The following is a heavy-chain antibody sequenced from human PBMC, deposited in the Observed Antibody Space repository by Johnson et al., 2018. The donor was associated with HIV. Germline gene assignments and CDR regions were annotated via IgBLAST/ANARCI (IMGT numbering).Heavy chain of an antibody. D-gene: IGHD3-3*01. CDR1: GFTFDNYG. J-gene: IGHJ3*02. V-gene: IGHV3-20*04. CDR2: INWNGNTI. Sequence: VQLVESGGGVVRPGGSLRLSCATSGFTFDNYGMNWVRQAPGKGLEWVSGINWNGNTIGYADSVKGRFTISRDNTENALYLQMNSLRAEDTAVYYCARSLTIFGVVGAFDIWGQGTMVTVSS. CDR3: ARSLTIFGVVGAFDI.